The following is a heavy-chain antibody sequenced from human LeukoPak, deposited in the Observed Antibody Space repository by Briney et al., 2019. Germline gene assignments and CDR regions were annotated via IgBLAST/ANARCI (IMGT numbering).Heavy chain of an antibody. CDR1: GGTFSNSL. Sequence: ASVKVSCKASGGTFSNSLINWVRQATGQGLEWMGWMNPNSGNTGYAQKFQGRVTMTRNTSISTAYMELSSLRSEDTAVYYCARDHYDSFDYWGQGTLVTVSS. CDR2: MNPNSGNT. J-gene: IGHJ4*02. D-gene: IGHD5-12*01. V-gene: IGHV1-8*02. CDR3: ARDHYDSFDY.